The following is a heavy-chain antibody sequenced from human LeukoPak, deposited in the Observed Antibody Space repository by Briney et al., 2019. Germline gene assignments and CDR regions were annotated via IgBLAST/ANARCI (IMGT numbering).Heavy chain of an antibody. CDR2: ISYDGSNK. CDR3: ARVVGATAFQH. J-gene: IGHJ1*01. Sequence: GGSLRLSCAASGFTFSSYGMHWVRQAPGKGLEWVAVISYDGSNKYYADSVKGRFTISRDNSKNTLYPQMNSLRAEDTAVYYCARVVGATAFQHWGQGTLVTVSS. V-gene: IGHV3-30*03. D-gene: IGHD1-26*01. CDR1: GFTFSSYG.